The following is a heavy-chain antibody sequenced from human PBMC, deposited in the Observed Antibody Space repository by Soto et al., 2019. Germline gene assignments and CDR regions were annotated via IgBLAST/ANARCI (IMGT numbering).Heavy chain of an antibody. Sequence: DSVKVSCKASGYNFTRYGISWVRQAPGQGLEWMGWINLNNGKTDYQRRLQGRVTMTTDTYTTTVYMELRNLRPDDTAMYYCARDPPGLYPFDYWGQGTLVTVSS. CDR3: ARDPPGLYPFDY. CDR1: GYNFTRYG. V-gene: IGHV1-18*04. J-gene: IGHJ4*02. CDR2: INLNNGKT. D-gene: IGHD3-16*02.